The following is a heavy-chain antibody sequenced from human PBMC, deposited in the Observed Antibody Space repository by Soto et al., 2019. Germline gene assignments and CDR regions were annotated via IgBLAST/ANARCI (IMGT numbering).Heavy chain of an antibody. V-gene: IGHV1-69*13. D-gene: IGHD2-15*01. CDR3: AKDRLLYYSYRDV. CDR1: GRTLSSYA. J-gene: IGHJ6*03. Sequence: ASVKVSCKASGRTLSSYAISWVRQASGQGLEWMGGIITIFGTANYAQKFQGRVTITADESTSTAYMELSSLRSEDTAVYYCAKDRLLYYSYRDVWGKGTTVTVSS. CDR2: IITIFGTA.